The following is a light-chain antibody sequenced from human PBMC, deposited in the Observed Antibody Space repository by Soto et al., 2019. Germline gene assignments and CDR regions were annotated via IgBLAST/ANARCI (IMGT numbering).Light chain of an antibody. CDR1: QDISNY. CDR2: DAS. V-gene: IGKV1-33*01. J-gene: IGKJ3*01. Sequence: DIPMTQSPSSLSASVGDRVTITCQASQDISNYLIWYQQKPGKAPKLLIYDASNLETGVPSRFSGSGSGTDFTFTISSLQAEDFATYYCQQYHDLPPITFGPATKVDIK. CDR3: QQYHDLPPIT.